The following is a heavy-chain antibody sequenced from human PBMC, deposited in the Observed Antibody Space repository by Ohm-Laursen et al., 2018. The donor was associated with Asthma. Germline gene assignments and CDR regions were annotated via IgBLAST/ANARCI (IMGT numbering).Heavy chain of an antibody. CDR1: GFTFSSYG. V-gene: IGHV3-33*01. CDR2: IWYDGSNK. Sequence: SLRLSCTASGFTFSSYGMHWVRQAPGKGLEWVAVIWYDGSNKYYADPVKGRFTISRDNSKNTLYLQMNSLRAEDTAVYYCARFGYCSSTSCYRYYYYYGMDVWGQGTTVTVSS. D-gene: IGHD2-2*01. J-gene: IGHJ6*02. CDR3: ARFGYCSSTSCYRYYYYYGMDV.